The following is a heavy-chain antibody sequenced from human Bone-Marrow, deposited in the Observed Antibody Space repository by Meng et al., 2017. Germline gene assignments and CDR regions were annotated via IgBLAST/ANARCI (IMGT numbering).Heavy chain of an antibody. Sequence: QGQLQQWGAGLFKPSATLSPTCVVSGGSFSDYYWSWIRQPPGKGLEWIGEINHSGSTNYNPSLESRATISVDTSQNNLSLKLSSVTAADSAVYYCARGPTTMAHDFDYWGQGTLVTVSS. J-gene: IGHJ4*02. CDR3: ARGPTTMAHDFDY. CDR2: INHSGST. CDR1: GGSFSDYY. V-gene: IGHV4-34*01. D-gene: IGHD4-11*01.